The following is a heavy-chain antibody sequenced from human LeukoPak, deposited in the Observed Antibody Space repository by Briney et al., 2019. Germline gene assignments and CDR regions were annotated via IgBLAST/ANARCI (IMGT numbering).Heavy chain of an antibody. V-gene: IGHV4-34*01. D-gene: IGHD6-13*01. CDR2: INHSGST. CDR1: GGSFSGYY. Sequence: SETLSLTXAVYGGSFSGYYWSWIRQPPGKGLEWIGEINHSGSTNYNPSLKSRVTISVDTSKNQFSLKLSSVTAADTAVYYCARARTWYSSSWYLNYWGQGTLVTVSS. J-gene: IGHJ4*02. CDR3: ARARTWYSSSWYLNY.